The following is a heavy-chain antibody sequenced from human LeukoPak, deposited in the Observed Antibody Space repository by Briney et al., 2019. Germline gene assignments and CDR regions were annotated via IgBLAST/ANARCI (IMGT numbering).Heavy chain of an antibody. Sequence: PGGSLRLSCAASGFTFSDYYMSWIRQAPGKGLEWVSYISSSGSTIYYADSVKGRFTISRDNAKNSLYLQMDSLRTEDTAVYYCARDPLAVAGPNHLNWFDPWGQGTLVTVSS. CDR2: ISSSGSTI. J-gene: IGHJ5*02. CDR3: ARDPLAVAGPNHLNWFDP. D-gene: IGHD6-19*01. V-gene: IGHV3-11*04. CDR1: GFTFSDYY.